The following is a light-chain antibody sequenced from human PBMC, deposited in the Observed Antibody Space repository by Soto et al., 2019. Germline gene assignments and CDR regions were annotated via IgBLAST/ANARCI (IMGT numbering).Light chain of an antibody. CDR3: QLYGSSSIT. CDR1: QSVSSSF. Sequence: VLTQSPATLSLSPGERATLSCRTSQSVSSSFLAWYQHKPGQAPRLLIFGASNRAAGIPDRFSGSRSGTDFTLTIGRLEPEDFAVYYCQLYGSSSITFGQGTRLEIK. J-gene: IGKJ5*01. CDR2: GAS. V-gene: IGKV3-20*01.